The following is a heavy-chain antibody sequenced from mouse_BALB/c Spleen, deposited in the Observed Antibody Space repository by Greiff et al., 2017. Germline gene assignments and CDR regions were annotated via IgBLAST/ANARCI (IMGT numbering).Heavy chain of an antibody. V-gene: IGHV1-9*01. CDR3: ARVNYRYDAMDY. J-gene: IGHJ4*01. CDR2: ILPGSGST. D-gene: IGHD2-14*01. Sequence: QVQLKESGAELMKPGASVKISCKATGYTFSSYWIEWVKQRPGHGLEWIGEILPGSGSTNYNEKFKGKATFTADTSSNTAYMQLSSLTSEDSAVYYCARVNYRYDAMDYWGQGTSVTVSS. CDR1: GYTFSSYW.